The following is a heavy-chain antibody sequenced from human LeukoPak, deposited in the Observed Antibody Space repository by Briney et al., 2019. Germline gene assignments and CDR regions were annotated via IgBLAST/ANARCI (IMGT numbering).Heavy chain of an antibody. CDR1: GFTFSNYW. CDR3: PRSPLYGMDV. Sequence: GGSLRLSWVGSGFTFSNYWITWVRQAPGKGLEWVANIKQYGREKYYGDSVKGRFTISSDNAKNSLYLQMNSLRVEDTAVYYCPRSPLYGMDVWGQGTTVTVAS. J-gene: IGHJ6*02. CDR2: IKQYGREK. V-gene: IGHV3-7*01.